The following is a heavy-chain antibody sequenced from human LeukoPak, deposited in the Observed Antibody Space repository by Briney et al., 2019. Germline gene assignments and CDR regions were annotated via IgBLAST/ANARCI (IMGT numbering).Heavy chain of an antibody. V-gene: IGHV3-23*01. Sequence: GGSLRLSCEASGFTFSSYYMNWVRQAPGKGLEWVSAISESGETTFFADSVKGRFTISRDNAKNSLYLQMNSLRAEDTAVYYCARAKFDWLDYWGQGTLVTVSS. CDR1: GFTFSSYY. D-gene: IGHD3-9*01. CDR2: ISESGETT. CDR3: ARAKFDWLDY. J-gene: IGHJ4*02.